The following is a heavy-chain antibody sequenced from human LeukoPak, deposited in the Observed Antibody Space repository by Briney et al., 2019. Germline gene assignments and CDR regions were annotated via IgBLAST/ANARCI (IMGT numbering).Heavy chain of an antibody. Sequence: GGSLRLSCGASGFTFSSYWMHWVRQAPGKGLVWVSRINSDGSSTSYADSVKGRFTISRDNAKNTLYLRMNSPRAEDTAVYYCARQEQSFRISSYFDYWGQGTLVTVSS. V-gene: IGHV3-74*01. CDR3: ARQEQSFRISSYFDY. CDR1: GFTFSSYW. CDR2: INSDGSST. D-gene: IGHD6-13*01. J-gene: IGHJ4*02.